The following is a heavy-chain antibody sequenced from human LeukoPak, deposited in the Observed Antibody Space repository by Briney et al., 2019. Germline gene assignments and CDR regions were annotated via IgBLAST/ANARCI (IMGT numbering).Heavy chain of an antibody. V-gene: IGHV3-23*01. CDR1: GFTFDDYA. CDR2: ISGSGGST. Sequence: GGSLRLSCAASGFTFDDYAMPWVRQAPGKGLEWVSAISGSGGSTYYADSVKGRFTISRDNSKNTLYLQMNSLRAEDTAVYYCAKGFPGWFDPWGQGTLVTVSS. J-gene: IGHJ5*02. D-gene: IGHD1-14*01. CDR3: AKGFPGWFDP.